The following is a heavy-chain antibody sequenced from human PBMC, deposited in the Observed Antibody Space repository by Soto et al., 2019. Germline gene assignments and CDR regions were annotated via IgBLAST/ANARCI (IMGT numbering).Heavy chain of an antibody. CDR3: AREGRGGYIGGWYLCGP. J-gene: IGHJ5*02. D-gene: IGHD6-19*01. Sequence: QVQLVQSGAEVKKPGSSVKVSCKASGGTFSSYTISWVRQAPGQGLEWMGRIIPILGIANYAQKFQGRVTSAGGKPPSTAYMELSSLRSADTAGYYCAREGRGGYIGGWYLCGPRVQGTLVTVSS. CDR1: GGTFSSYT. CDR2: IIPILGIA. V-gene: IGHV1-69*08.